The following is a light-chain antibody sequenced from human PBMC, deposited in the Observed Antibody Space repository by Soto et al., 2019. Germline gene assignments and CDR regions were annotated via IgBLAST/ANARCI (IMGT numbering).Light chain of an antibody. CDR1: QSISSW. CDR2: KAS. Sequence: DIQMTQSPSTLSASVGDRVTITCRASQSISSWLAWYQQKPGKAPKLLIYKASSLESGVPSRFSGSGSGTEFTLTISSLQPDDFATYYCQQYNSYPVTSGQGTKVDIK. J-gene: IGKJ1*01. V-gene: IGKV1-5*03. CDR3: QQYNSYPVT.